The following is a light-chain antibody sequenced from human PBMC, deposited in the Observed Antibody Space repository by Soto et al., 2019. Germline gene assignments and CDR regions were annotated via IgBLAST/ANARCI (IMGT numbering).Light chain of an antibody. V-gene: IGKV3-15*01. J-gene: IGKJ3*01. Sequence: EIAFTLSPGTLSLSPGERATLSCRASQTVSSSFLAWYQQRPGQAPRLLIYAASTRATGIPARFSGSGSGTDFTLTISSLQSEDFAVYYCQRYNNWPSVGPGSKVDIK. CDR3: QRYNNWPS. CDR1: QTVSSS. CDR2: AAS.